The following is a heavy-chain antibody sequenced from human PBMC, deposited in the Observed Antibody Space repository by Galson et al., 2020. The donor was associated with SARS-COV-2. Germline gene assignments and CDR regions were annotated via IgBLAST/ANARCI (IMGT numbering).Heavy chain of an antibody. CDR2: ISSSGSTI. J-gene: IGHJ5*02. CDR3: ANFAKQLVT. Sequence: GWSLRLSCAASGFTFSSYEMNWVRQAPGKGLEWVSYISSSGSTIYYADSVKGRFTISRDNAKNSLYLQMNSLRAEDTAVYYCANFAKQLVTWGQGTLVTVSS. D-gene: IGHD6-13*01. V-gene: IGHV3-48*03. CDR1: GFTFSSYE.